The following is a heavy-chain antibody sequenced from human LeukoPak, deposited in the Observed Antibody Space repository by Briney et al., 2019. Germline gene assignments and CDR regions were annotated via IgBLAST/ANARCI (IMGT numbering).Heavy chain of an antibody. Sequence: GGSLRLSCLASGFTFSSYWMSWVRQAPGKGLERVANIKEDGSEKYYVDSVKGRFTISRDNAKNSLYLQMSSLRPEDTAFYSCARNRAYDNWGQGTLVTVSS. CDR3: ARNRAYDN. D-gene: IGHD2/OR15-2a*01. V-gene: IGHV3-7*05. J-gene: IGHJ4*02. CDR1: GFTFSSYW. CDR2: IKEDGSEK.